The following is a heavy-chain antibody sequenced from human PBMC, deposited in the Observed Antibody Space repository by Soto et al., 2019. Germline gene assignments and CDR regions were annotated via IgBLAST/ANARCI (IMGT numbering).Heavy chain of an antibody. CDR1: GFTFSTYE. D-gene: IGHD2-2*01. J-gene: IGHJ4*02. CDR2: ISVSGNII. Sequence: GGSLRLSCAASGFTFSTYEFNWVRQAPGRGLEWISYISVSGNIIKYAESVKGRFTISRDSAGNSLHLHMSNLRVDDTALYFCVRDTMRASAAASLDYWGQGTQVTVSS. CDR3: VRDTMRASAAASLDY. V-gene: IGHV3-48*03.